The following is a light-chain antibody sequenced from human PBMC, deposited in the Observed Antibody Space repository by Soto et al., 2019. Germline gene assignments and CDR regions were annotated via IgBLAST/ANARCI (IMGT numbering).Light chain of an antibody. V-gene: IGKV4-1*01. CDR3: QQYYRPWT. CDR1: QSVFYSSNNKNY. CDR2: WAS. J-gene: IGKJ1*01. Sequence: DIVMTQSPDSLAVSLGERATINCKSSQSVFYSSNNKNYLAWYQQKPGQPPKLLIYWASTRESGVPDRFSGSGSGTDFTLTISSLQAEDVAVYYRQQYYRPWTFGQGTKVEIK.